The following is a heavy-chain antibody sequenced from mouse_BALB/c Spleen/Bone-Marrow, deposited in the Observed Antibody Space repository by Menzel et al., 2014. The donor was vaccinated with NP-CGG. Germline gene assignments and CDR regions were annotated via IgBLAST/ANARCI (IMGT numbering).Heavy chain of an antibody. V-gene: IGHV1-54*01. CDR3: ARRDYAMDY. J-gene: IGHJ4*01. CDR1: GYAFTNYL. CDR2: INPGSDGT. Sequence: VQLVESGAELVRPGTSVKVSCKASGYAFTNYLIEWVKQRPGQGLEWIGVINPGSDGTNYNEKFKGKATLTADKSSSTAYMQLSSLTSDDSAVYFCARRDYAMDYWGQGTSVTVSS.